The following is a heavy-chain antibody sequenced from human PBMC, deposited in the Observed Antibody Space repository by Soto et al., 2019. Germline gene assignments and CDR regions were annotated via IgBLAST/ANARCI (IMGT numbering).Heavy chain of an antibody. CDR3: ASNRRKAGPDAFDI. CDR1: GGTFSSYT. J-gene: IGHJ3*02. CDR2: IIPILGIA. V-gene: IGHV1-69*02. Sequence: ASVKVSCKASGGTFSSYTISWVRQAPGQGLEWMGRIIPILGIANYAQKFQGRVTITADKSTSTAYLELSSLRSEDTAVYYCASNRRKAGPDAFDIWGQGTMVTVSS. D-gene: IGHD6-13*01.